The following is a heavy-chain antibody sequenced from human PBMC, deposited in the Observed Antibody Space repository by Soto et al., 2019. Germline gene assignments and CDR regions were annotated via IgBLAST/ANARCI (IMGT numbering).Heavy chain of an antibody. D-gene: IGHD1-26*01. Sequence: GGSLRLSCAASGFTFSIYWMHWVRQAPGKGLVWVSRINGDGSATNYADSVKGRFTISRDNAKNTLHLQMNSLRAEDTALYYCARREATDGVLDFWGQGTLVTVSS. V-gene: IGHV3-74*01. CDR2: INGDGSAT. J-gene: IGHJ4*02. CDR1: GFTFSIYW. CDR3: ARREATDGVLDF.